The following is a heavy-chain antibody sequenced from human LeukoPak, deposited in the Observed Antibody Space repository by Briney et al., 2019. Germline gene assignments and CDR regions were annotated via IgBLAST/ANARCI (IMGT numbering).Heavy chain of an antibody. J-gene: IGHJ4*02. V-gene: IGHV3-23*01. D-gene: IGHD6-19*01. CDR3: AKIGRIAVAGTNC. CDR2: ISAGGGTT. CDR1: RFTFSSYA. Sequence: GGSLRLSCAASRFTFSSYAMSWVRQAPGKGLEWVSAISAGGGTTYYADSVRGRFTISRDNSKNILFLQLNSLRAEDTAVYYCAKIGRIAVAGTNCWGQGTLVTVSS.